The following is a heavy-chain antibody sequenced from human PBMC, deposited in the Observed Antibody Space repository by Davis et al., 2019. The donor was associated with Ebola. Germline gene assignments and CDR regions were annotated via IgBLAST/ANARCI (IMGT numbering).Heavy chain of an antibody. CDR1: GFTFSSYA. J-gene: IGHJ4*02. CDR2: ISYDGSNK. Sequence: GESLKISCAASGFTFSSYAMHWVRQAPGKGLEWVAVISYDGSNKYYADSVKGRFTISRDNSKNTLYLQMNSLRAEDTAVYYCARDATEVGPIDYWGQGTLVTVSS. D-gene: IGHD1-26*01. CDR3: ARDATEVGPIDY. V-gene: IGHV3-30-3*01.